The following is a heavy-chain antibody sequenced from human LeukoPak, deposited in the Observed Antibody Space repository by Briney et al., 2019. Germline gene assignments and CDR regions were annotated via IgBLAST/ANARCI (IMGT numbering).Heavy chain of an antibody. CDR2: ISSSGGTI. Sequence: GGSLRLSCAASGFTFSDYYISWIRQAPGKGLEWVSYISSSGGTIYYADSVRGRFTISRDNAKNSLSLQMNSLRAEDTAVCFCAREVGATYFDYWGQGTLVTVSS. V-gene: IGHV3-11*01. CDR1: GFTFSDYY. J-gene: IGHJ4*02. CDR3: AREVGATYFDY. D-gene: IGHD1-26*01.